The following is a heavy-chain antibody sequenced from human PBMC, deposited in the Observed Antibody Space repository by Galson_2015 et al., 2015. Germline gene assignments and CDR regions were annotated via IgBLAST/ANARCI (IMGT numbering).Heavy chain of an antibody. CDR3: ARAQWGYPMSAFLTQDDWFDP. D-gene: IGHD1-26*01. CDR2: IYYSGST. Sequence: ETLSLTCPVSGGSVSSGSYYWSWIRQPPGKGLEWIGYIYYSGSTNYNPSLKSRVTISVDTSKNQFSLKLSSVTAADTAVYYCARAQWGYPMSAFLTQDDWFDPWGQGTLVTVSS. V-gene: IGHV4-61*01. CDR1: GGSVSSGSYY. J-gene: IGHJ5*02.